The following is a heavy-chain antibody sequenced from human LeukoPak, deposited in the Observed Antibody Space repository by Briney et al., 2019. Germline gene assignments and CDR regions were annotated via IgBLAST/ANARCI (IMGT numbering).Heavy chain of an antibody. Sequence: GGSLRLSCAASGFTFSSSAMSWVRQAPGKGLEWVSSISGSGSGGSTYYADSVKGRFTISRDTSKNTLYLQMNSLRAEDTAVYYCAREGYSSSWYAGNYMDVWGKGTTVTIS. J-gene: IGHJ6*03. V-gene: IGHV3-23*01. D-gene: IGHD6-13*01. CDR2: ISGSGSGGST. CDR3: AREGYSSSWYAGNYMDV. CDR1: GFTFSSSA.